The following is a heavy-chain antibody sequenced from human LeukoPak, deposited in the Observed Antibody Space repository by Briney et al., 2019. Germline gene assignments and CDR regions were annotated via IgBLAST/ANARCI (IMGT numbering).Heavy chain of an antibody. CDR3: AREEEAGGMDV. Sequence: PSETLSLTCTVSGASITRYYWGWIRQTPGKGLERIGEINHSGSTNYNPSLKSRVTMTRDTSTSTVYMELSSLRSEDTAVYYCAREEEAGGMDVWGQGTTVTVSS. CDR2: INHSGST. V-gene: IGHV4-34*10. CDR1: GASITRYY. J-gene: IGHJ6*02.